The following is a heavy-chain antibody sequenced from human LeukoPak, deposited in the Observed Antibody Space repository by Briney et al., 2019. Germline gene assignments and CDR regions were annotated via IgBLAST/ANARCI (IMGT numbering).Heavy chain of an antibody. CDR2: ISAYNGNT. CDR1: GYTFTSYG. D-gene: IGHD6-6*01. Sequence: ASVKVSCKASGYTFTSYGISWVRQAPGQGLEWMGWISAYNGNTNYAQKLQGRVTMTTDTSTSTAYMELRSLRSDDTAVYYCAKSIAARYSGYNWFDPWGQGTLVTVSS. CDR3: AKSIAARYSGYNWFDP. J-gene: IGHJ5*02. V-gene: IGHV1-18*01.